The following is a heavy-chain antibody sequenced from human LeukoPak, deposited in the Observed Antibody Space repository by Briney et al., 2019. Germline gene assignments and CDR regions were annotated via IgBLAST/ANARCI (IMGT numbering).Heavy chain of an antibody. J-gene: IGHJ6*02. CDR3: ARDQGSYAMDV. CDR2: INSDGSST. Sequence: GGSLRLSCAASGFTFSSYWMHWVRQAPGKGLVWVSHINSDGSSTSYADSVKGRFTISRDNAKKKLYLQMNSLRAEDTAVYYCARDQGSYAMDVWGQGTTVTVSS. CDR1: GFTFSSYW. V-gene: IGHV3-74*01.